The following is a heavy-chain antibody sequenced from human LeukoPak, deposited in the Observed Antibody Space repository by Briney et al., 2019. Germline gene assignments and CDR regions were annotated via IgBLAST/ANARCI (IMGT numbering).Heavy chain of an antibody. V-gene: IGHV2-5*02. CDR3: AHLYYYGSGSYNVWFDP. J-gene: IGHJ5*02. Sequence: SGPTLVNPTQTLTLTCTFSGFSLSAGGVGVGWIGQPPGKALEWLALIYWDDGKRYSPSLKSGLTITKYTSKNQVVLTMTNMDPVDTATYFCAHLYYYGSGSYNVWFDPWGLGTLVTVSS. D-gene: IGHD3-10*01. CDR1: GFSLSAGGVG. CDR2: IYWDDGK.